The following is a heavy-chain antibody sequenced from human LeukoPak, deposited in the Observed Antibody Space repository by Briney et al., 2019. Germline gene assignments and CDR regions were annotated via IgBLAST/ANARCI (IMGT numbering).Heavy chain of an antibody. Sequence: ASVKVSCKASGYTFTSYGISWVRQAPGQGPEWMGWINAYNGNTNYAQKLQGRVTMTTDTSTSTAYMKLRSLRSDDTAVYYCARDSGRFGATYDAFDIWGQGTMVTVSS. J-gene: IGHJ3*02. CDR3: ARDSGRFGATYDAFDI. D-gene: IGHD3-10*01. V-gene: IGHV1-18*01. CDR1: GYTFTSYG. CDR2: INAYNGNT.